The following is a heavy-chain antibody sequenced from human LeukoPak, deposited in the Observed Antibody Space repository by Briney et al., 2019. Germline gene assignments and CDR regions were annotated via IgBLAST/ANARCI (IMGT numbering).Heavy chain of an antibody. CDR2: IIPIFGTA. D-gene: IGHD5-12*01. CDR3: ARDRGYSGYDYGYYYGMDV. J-gene: IGHJ6*02. CDR1: GYTFPSYF. V-gene: IGHV1-69*13. Sequence: ASVKVSCKASGYTFPSYFMHWVRQAPGQGLEWMGGIIPIFGTANYAQKFQGRVTITADESTSTAYMELSSLRSEDTAVYYCARDRGYSGYDYGYYYGMDVWGQGTTVTVSS.